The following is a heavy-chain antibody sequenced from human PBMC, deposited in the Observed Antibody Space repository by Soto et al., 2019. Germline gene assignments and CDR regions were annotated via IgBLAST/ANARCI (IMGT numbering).Heavy chain of an antibody. CDR3: AKRGDSYYYGMNV. CDR1: GFTFYNYA. Sequence: RGSLRLSCAASGFTFYNYAMDWVPQAPGKGLEWVSSISARSDNTYYADSVKGRFTISRDHSTSTLYLQVNSLRAEDTAIYYCAKRGDSYYYGMNVWGQGTTVTVSS. D-gene: IGHD3-16*01. V-gene: IGHV3-23*01. CDR2: ISARSDNT. J-gene: IGHJ6*02.